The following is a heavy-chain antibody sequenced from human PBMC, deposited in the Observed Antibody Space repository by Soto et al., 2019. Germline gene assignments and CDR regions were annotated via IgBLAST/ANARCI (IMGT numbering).Heavy chain of an antibody. V-gene: IGHV4-31*03. Sequence: SETKSHTSTVSDGSIGTGGCYWTWIRQHPGKGLEWIGYIYYSVSTYYNPSLKSRVTIPVDTSKNHFSLKLSSVTAADTAVYYCPRGLLVTLFDNRGQGTMVTVSS. J-gene: IGHJ4*02. CDR3: PRGLLVTLFDN. CDR2: IYYSVST. CDR1: DGSIGTGGCY. D-gene: IGHD2-21*02.